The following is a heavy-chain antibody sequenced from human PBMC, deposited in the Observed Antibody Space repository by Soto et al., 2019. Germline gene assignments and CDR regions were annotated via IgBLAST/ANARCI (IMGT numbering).Heavy chain of an antibody. CDR1: DYTFNSYG. Sequence: QVQLVQSGDELKKPGASVKVSCKASDYTFNSYGISWVRKAPGQGLEWMGWLSGDNGDIKYAQKFQGTVTMTTDISTSTVYMELRSLSSDDTAVYFCAGSRGFGFDFWGQGTLVTVSS. J-gene: IGHJ4*02. V-gene: IGHV1-18*01. CDR3: AGSRGFGFDF. D-gene: IGHD2-15*01. CDR2: LSGDNGDI.